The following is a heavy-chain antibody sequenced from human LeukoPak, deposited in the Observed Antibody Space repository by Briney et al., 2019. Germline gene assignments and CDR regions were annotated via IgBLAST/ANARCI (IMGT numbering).Heavy chain of an antibody. CDR2: ISAYNGNT. CDR3: ARDLAKGSGVRCFVGG. V-gene: IGHV1-18*01. CDR1: GYTFTSYG. Sequence: ASVKVSCKASGYTFTSYGISWVRQAAGQGLEWMGWISAYNGNTNYAQKLQGRVTMTTDTSTSTAFMEVRSLRSDDKAGYYCARDLAKGSGVRCFVGGGGQGTLVTVSS. J-gene: IGHJ4*02. D-gene: IGHD3-3*01.